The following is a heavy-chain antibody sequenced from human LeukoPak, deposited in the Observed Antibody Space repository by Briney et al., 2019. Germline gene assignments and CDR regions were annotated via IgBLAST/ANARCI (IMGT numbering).Heavy chain of an antibody. D-gene: IGHD6-13*01. CDR2: ISGSGDNT. J-gene: IGHJ4*02. Sequence: PGGSLRLSCAAPGFTFSNYGMHWVGQAPGKGLEWVSSISGSGDNTYYADAVQGRFTISRDNTKNTVYLPTNSLRAEDAAPYYCAKIRIASVEGDYHYFASWGQGALVSVSS. V-gene: IGHV3-23*01. CDR3: AKIRIASVEGDYHYFAS. CDR1: GFTFSNYG.